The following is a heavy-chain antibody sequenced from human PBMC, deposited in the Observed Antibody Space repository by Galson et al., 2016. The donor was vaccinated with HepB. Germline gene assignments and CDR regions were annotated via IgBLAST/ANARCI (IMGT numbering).Heavy chain of an antibody. CDR1: GFSFSDYV. D-gene: IGHD1-20*01. J-gene: IGHJ3*01. CDR3: AKGDAEFPITYALDV. CDR2: IWFDASNK. Sequence: SLRLSCAASGFSFSDYVMHWVRQAPGKGLEWIAVIWFDASNKFYADSVKGRFTISRDNSRNTVSLQMNSLRAEDTALYYCAKGDAEFPITYALDVWGHGTMVTVSS. V-gene: IGHV3-33*06.